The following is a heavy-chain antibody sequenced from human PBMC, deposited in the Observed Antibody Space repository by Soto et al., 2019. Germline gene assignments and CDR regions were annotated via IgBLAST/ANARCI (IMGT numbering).Heavy chain of an antibody. CDR1: GFTFSSYL. CDR2: ISTVSSYI. V-gene: IGHV3-21*01. J-gene: IGHJ4*02. D-gene: IGHD3-9*01. Sequence: GGSLRLSCAASGFTFSSYLMNWVRQAPGKGLEWVSSISTVSSYIYYADSVKGRFTISRDNAKDSLYLQMNSLRAEDTAVYYCVRASGYDILTGFPFDYWGQGTLVTVSS. CDR3: VRASGYDILTGFPFDY.